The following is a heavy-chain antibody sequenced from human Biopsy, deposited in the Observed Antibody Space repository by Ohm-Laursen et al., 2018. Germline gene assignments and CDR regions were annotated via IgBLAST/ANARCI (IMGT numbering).Heavy chain of an antibody. Sequence: SLRLSCTASGFTFDDYGMHWVRQAPGKGLEWVSLISWDGRTRYHADSVKGRFTISRDNSKNSLYLQMNSLRLEDTALYFCARAFRGQYFYYYYGMDVWGQGTLGTVSS. CDR1: GFTFDDYG. V-gene: IGHV3-43D*04. J-gene: IGHJ6*02. D-gene: IGHD3-9*01. CDR2: ISWDGRTR. CDR3: ARAFRGQYFYYYYGMDV.